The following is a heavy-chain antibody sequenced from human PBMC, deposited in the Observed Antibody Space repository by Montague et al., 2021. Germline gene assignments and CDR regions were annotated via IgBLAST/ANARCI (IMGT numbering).Heavy chain of an antibody. CDR1: GGSLSEYY. CDR2: VRHIGST. V-gene: IGHV4-34*01. D-gene: IGHD3-10*01. CDR3: SSDRGPFDY. J-gene: IGHJ4*02. Sequence: SETLSLTCGVYGGSLSEYYWTWIRQSPEKGLEWIGEVRHIGSTNYNPSLKSRVTMSVDKSKNQFSLKLGSVTAADTAVYYCSSDRGPFDYWDQGTVVTVSS.